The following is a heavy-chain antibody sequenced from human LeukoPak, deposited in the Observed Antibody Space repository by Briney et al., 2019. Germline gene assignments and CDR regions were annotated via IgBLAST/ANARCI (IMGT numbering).Heavy chain of an antibody. Sequence: ASVRVSCKASGGTFSSYAISWVRQAPGQGLEWMGGIIPIFGTANYAQKFQGRVTITADESTSTAYMELSSLRSEDTAVYYCARKPWFGESYYFDYWGQGTLVIVSS. CDR3: ARKPWFGESYYFDY. V-gene: IGHV1-69*13. J-gene: IGHJ4*02. CDR2: IIPIFGTA. CDR1: GGTFSSYA. D-gene: IGHD3-10*01.